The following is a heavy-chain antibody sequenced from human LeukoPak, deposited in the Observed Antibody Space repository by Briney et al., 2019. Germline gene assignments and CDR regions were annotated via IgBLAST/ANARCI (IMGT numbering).Heavy chain of an antibody. V-gene: IGHV4-34*01. CDR2: INHSGST. J-gene: IGHJ4*02. D-gene: IGHD2-2*01. CDR3: ARDRGSTRPFDY. Sequence: SETLSLTCAVYGGSFSGYYWGWIRQPPGKGLELIGEINHSGSTNYNPSLKSRVTISVDTSKSQFSLKLSSVTAADTAVYYCARDRGSTRPFDYWGQGTLVTVSS. CDR1: GGSFSGYY.